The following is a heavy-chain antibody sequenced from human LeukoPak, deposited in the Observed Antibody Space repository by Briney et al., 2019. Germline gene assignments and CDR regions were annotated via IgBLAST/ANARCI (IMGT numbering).Heavy chain of an antibody. CDR3: AREDVAVAGTRGYGFDP. D-gene: IGHD6-19*01. J-gene: IGHJ5*02. CDR2: IYYSGST. Sequence: SETLSLTCTVPGGSISSYYWSWIRQPPGKGLEWIGYIYYSGSTNYNPSLKSRVTISVDTSKNQFSLKLSSVTAADTAVYYCAREDVAVAGTRGYGFDPWGQGTLVTVSS. V-gene: IGHV4-59*01. CDR1: GGSISSYY.